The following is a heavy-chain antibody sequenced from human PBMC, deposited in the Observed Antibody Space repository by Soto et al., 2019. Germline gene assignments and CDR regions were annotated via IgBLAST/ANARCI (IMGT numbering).Heavy chain of an antibody. CDR1: GFTFSNYG. CDR2: TSYDGSKK. Sequence: QVQLVESGGGVVQPGRSLRLSCAASGFTFSNYGMHWVRQAPGKGLEWVEVTSYDGSKKYYADSVKGRFTISKDNSQNTVCVQMNSWVIEDTAVYYCGNWVLSGHGMDACGQGTTITVSS. D-gene: IGHD2-8*01. J-gene: IGHJ6*02. CDR3: GNWVLSGHGMDA. V-gene: IGHV3-30*18.